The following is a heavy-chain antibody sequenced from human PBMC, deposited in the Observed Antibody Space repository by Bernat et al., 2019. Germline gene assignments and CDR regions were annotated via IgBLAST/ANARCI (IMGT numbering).Heavy chain of an antibody. Sequence: EVQLLESGGGLVQPGGSLRLSCAASGFTFSNYAMSWVRQAPGKGLEWVSAIGGSDGNTYYADSVKGRFTISRDNSKNILYLQMNSLRAEDTAVYSCSSPGGSYVFRGFDSWGQGTLVTVSS. J-gene: IGHJ4*02. CDR3: SSPGGSYVFRGFDS. CDR2: IGGSDGNT. CDR1: GFTFSNYA. V-gene: IGHV3-23*01. D-gene: IGHD1-26*01.